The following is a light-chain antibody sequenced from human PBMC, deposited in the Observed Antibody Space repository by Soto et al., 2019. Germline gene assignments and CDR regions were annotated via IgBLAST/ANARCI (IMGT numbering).Light chain of an antibody. CDR1: SSNIGTYT. CDR3: GAWDASLNGVI. J-gene: IGLJ2*01. CDR2: SNN. V-gene: IGLV1-44*01. Sequence: QSVLTQPPSASGTPGQRVTISCSGSSSNIGTYTVNWYQQVPGTAPKLLIYSNNQRPSGVPDRFSGSKFGTSASLAISGLQSEDEADYYCGAWDASLNGVIFGGGTKLTVL.